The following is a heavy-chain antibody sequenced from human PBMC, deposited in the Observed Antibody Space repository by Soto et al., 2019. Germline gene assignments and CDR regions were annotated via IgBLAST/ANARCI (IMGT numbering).Heavy chain of an antibody. CDR1: GDSISSSSYY. J-gene: IGHJ4*02. CDR2: IFYSGIT. D-gene: IGHD1-26*01. Sequence: SETLSLTCTVSGDSISSSSYYWAWIRQPPGKGLEWIGNIFYSGITYYNPSLRSRVSMSVDTSKNQFSLKLRSVIAADTAMYYCARRKYSGTFWSLDYWGQGTLVTVSS. V-gene: IGHV4-39*01. CDR3: ARRKYSGTFWSLDY.